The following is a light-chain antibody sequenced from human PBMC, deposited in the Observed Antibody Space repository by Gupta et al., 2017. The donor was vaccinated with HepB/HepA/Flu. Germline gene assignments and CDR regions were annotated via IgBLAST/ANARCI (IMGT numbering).Light chain of an antibody. Sequence: DIVMTQSPLSLPVTLGQPASISCRSSQSLVYSDGNAYLNGFQKRPGQSPRRLIYKSSNRDSGVIDRLSGSGSVTDFTRKSSRVEADDGGRNDGMQIQQFGQGTLMEIK. CDR3: MQIQQ. J-gene: IGKJ5*01. V-gene: IGKV2-30*01. CDR1: QSLVYSDGNAY. CDR2: KSS.